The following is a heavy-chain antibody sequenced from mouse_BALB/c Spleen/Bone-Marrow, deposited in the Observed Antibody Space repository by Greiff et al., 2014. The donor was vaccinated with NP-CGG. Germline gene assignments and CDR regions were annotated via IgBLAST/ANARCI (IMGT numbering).Heavy chain of an antibody. CDR1: GFNIKDTY. CDR2: IDPANADT. Sequence: EVQLQQSGAELVKPGASVKLSCTASGFNIKDTYIHWVKQRPEQGLEWIGRIDPANADTKYGPKFQGKATITADTPSNTVYLQFISLTSEDTAIYYCVRAARTFDYWGQGTTLTVSS. D-gene: IGHD3-1*01. CDR3: VRAARTFDY. J-gene: IGHJ2*01. V-gene: IGHV14-3*02.